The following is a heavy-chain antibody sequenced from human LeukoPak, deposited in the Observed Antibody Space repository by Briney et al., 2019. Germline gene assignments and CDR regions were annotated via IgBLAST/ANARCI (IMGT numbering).Heavy chain of an antibody. CDR1: DGSFSGYY. J-gene: IGHJ5*02. CDR3: ARVRRPYCSSTSCYGRGWFDP. V-gene: IGHV4-34*01. CDR2: INHSGST. D-gene: IGHD2-2*01. Sequence: SETLSLTCAVYDGSFSGYYWSWIRQPPGKGLEWIGEINHSGSTNYNPSLKSRVTISVDTSKNQFSLKLSSVTAADTAVYYCARVRRPYCSSTSCYGRGWFDPWGQGTLVTVSS.